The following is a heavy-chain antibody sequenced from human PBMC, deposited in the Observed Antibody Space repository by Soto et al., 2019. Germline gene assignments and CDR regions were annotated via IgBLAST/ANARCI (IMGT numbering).Heavy chain of an antibody. J-gene: IGHJ5*02. CDR1: GGSISNSY. V-gene: IGHV4-59*01. Sequence: SETLSLTCTVSGGSISNSYWSWIRQPPGKGLEWIGYIYYTGTTNYNPSLKSRVTFSVDTSKNQFSLKLNSVTAADTALYYCARGALNWFDPWGQGTLVTVSS. CDR2: IYYTGTT. CDR3: ARGALNWFDP.